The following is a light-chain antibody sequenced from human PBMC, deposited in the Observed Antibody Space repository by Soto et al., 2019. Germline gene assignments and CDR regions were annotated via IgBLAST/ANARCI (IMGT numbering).Light chain of an antibody. CDR3: SPYGGSDNLI. CDR2: EVR. Sequence: QSALTQPPSASGSPGQSVTISCTGSSNDLGGYNYVCWYQHHPGKAPKLIIYEVRERPSGVPDRFAGSKSGNTASLTVSGVQAEDEADYYFSPYGGSDNLIFGGGTKLTVL. CDR1: SNDLGGYNY. J-gene: IGLJ2*01. V-gene: IGLV2-8*01.